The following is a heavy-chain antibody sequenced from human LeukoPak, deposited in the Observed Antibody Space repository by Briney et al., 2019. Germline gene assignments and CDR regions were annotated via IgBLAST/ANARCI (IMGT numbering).Heavy chain of an antibody. J-gene: IGHJ4*02. CDR2: IWYDGSNK. Sequence: GRSLRLSCAASGFTFSSYGMHWVRQAPGKGLEWVAVIWYDGSNKYYADSVKGRFTISRDNSKNTLYLQMNGLRAEDTAVYYCARGRGYSGCEAIDYWGQGTLVTVSS. D-gene: IGHD5-12*01. CDR1: GFTFSSYG. V-gene: IGHV3-33*01. CDR3: ARGRGYSGCEAIDY.